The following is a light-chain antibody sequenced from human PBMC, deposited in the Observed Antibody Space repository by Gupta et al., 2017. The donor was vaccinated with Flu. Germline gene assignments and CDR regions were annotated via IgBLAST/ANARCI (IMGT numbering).Light chain of an antibody. CDR3: QQRSNWPIT. J-gene: IGKJ4*01. CDR1: QSVSNL. V-gene: IGKV3-11*01. Sequence: EIVLTQSPATLSWSPGERATLSCRASQSVSNLLAWYQQKPGQAPRLLIYDASNRATGFPARFSGSGSGTEFTLTISSREPEDFAVYYCQQRSNWPITFGRGTKVEIK. CDR2: DAS.